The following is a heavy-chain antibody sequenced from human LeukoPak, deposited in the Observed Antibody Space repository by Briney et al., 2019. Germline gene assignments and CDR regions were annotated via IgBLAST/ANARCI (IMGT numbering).Heavy chain of an antibody. CDR3: ARLHSGSYHQFDY. Sequence: PSETLSLTCTVSGGSIGTYYWNWIRQSPGKGLEWIAYIYYNGITRYNPSLQSRVALSLDTSKNQFSLKLSSVTAADTAVYYCARLHSGSYHQFDYWGQGTLVTISS. D-gene: IGHD1-26*01. J-gene: IGHJ4*02. CDR2: IYYNGIT. CDR1: GGSIGTYY. V-gene: IGHV4-59*08.